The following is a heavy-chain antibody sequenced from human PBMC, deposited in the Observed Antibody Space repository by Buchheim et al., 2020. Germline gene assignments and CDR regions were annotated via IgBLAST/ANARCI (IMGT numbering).Heavy chain of an antibody. J-gene: IGHJ4*02. CDR2: ISPRGVT. CDR1: GYAFSAFY. V-gene: IGHV1-2*02. CDR3: SRGKDGGDDFDY. Sequence: QVQMVQSGAEVRKPGASVKVSCKASGYAFSAFYMHWVRQAPGQGPEWMGWISPRGVTNYAQKFQGRVTMTRATSINTDYMELNRLRSDDTAGYYCSRGKDGGDDFDYWGQGTL. D-gene: IGHD2-21*02.